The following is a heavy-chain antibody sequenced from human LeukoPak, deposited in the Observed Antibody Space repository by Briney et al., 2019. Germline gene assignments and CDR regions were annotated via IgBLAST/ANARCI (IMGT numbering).Heavy chain of an antibody. CDR3: SRHSFYVDTAMVTEGYGMDV. J-gene: IGHJ6*02. CDR2: IRSKANSYAT. V-gene: IGHV3-73*01. D-gene: IGHD5-18*01. CDR1: GISFSGSA. Sequence: GGSLRLSCAASGISFSGSALHWVRQASGKGLEWVGRIRSKANSYATAYAASVKGRFTISRDDSKNTAYLQMNSLKTEDTAVYYCSRHSFYVDTAMVTEGYGMDVWGQGTTVTVSS.